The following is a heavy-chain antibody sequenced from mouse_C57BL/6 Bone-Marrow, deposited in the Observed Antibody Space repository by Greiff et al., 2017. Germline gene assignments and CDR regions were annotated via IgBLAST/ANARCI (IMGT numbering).Heavy chain of an antibody. CDR3: ARPTIYDGYSSWFAY. J-gene: IGHJ3*01. CDR2: INPGSGGT. D-gene: IGHD2-3*01. V-gene: IGHV1-54*01. Sequence: QVQLKESGAELVRPGTSVKVSCKASGYAFTNYLIEWVKQRPGQGLEWIGVINPGSGGTNYNEKFKGKATLTADKSSSTAYMQLSSLTSEDSAVYFCARPTIYDGYSSWFAYWGQGTLVTVSA. CDR1: GYAFTNYL.